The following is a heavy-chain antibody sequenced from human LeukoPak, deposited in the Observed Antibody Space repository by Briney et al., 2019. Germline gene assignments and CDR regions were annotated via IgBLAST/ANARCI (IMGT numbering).Heavy chain of an antibody. CDR3: AKEDCSSTSCYPDY. CDR2: VSSVGSNK. CDR1: GYTFRRNG. V-gene: IGHV3-30*02. D-gene: IGHD2-2*01. Sequence: QAGGSLRLSCAASGYTFRRNGMHWVRQAPGKGLEWVAFVSSVGSNKYNTDSVKGRFTISRDNSKNTLYLQMNSLRAEDTAVYYCAKEDCSSTSCYPDYWGQGTLVTVSS. J-gene: IGHJ4*02.